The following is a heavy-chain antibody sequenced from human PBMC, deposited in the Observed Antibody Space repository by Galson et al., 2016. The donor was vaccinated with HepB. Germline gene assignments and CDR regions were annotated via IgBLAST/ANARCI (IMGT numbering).Heavy chain of an antibody. CDR3: ARDRDWAFDY. D-gene: IGHD3/OR15-3a*01. CDR2: INTNRNII. J-gene: IGHJ4*02. Sequence: SLRLSCATSGFTFSSFSVNWVRQAPGKGLEWVSYINTNRNIIRHADSVMGRFIISTDNVRNSLYLQMNSLRDDDTAFYYCARDRDWAFDYWGQGVLVTVSS. CDR1: GFTFSSFS. V-gene: IGHV3-48*02.